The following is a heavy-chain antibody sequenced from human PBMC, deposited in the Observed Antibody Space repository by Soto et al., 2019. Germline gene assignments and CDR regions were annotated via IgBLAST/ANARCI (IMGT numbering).Heavy chain of an antibody. V-gene: IGHV4-31*03. J-gene: IGHJ1*01. D-gene: IGHD5-12*01. CDR1: GGSISSGGYY. Sequence: QVQLQESGPGLVKPSQTLSLTCTVSGGSISSGGYYWSWIRQHPGKGLEWIGYIYYSGSTYYNPSRKSRVTISVDTSKNQFSLKLSSVTAADTAVYYCARVSLMATIEEYFQHWGQGTLVTVSS. CDR3: ARVSLMATIEEYFQH. CDR2: IYYSGST.